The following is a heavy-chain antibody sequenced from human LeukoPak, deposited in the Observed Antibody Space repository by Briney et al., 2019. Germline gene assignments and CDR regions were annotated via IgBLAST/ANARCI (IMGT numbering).Heavy chain of an antibody. CDR1: GGTFSSYA. CDR3: ARGMDIVVVPAAPFYGMDV. Sequence: ASVKVPCKASGGTFSSYAISWVRQAPGQGLEWMGGIIPIFGTANYAQKFQGRVTITADKSTSTAYMELSSLRSEDTAVYYCARGMDIVVVPAAPFYGMDVWGKGTTVTVSP. J-gene: IGHJ6*04. V-gene: IGHV1-69*06. D-gene: IGHD2-2*03. CDR2: IIPIFGTA.